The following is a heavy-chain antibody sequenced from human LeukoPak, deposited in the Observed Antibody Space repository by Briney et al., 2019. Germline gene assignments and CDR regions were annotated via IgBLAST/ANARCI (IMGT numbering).Heavy chain of an antibody. CDR2: ISDSSTYI. D-gene: IGHD2-2*01. V-gene: IGHV3-21*01. Sequence: PGGSLRLSCVASGFTFSTYTMNWVRQAPGKGLEWVSSISDSSTYIFYADSVKGRFTVSRDNAKNSLYLQMNSLRAEDTAVYYCARDFSIGAFDIWGQGTMVTVSS. J-gene: IGHJ3*02. CDR1: GFTFSTYT. CDR3: ARDFSIGAFDI.